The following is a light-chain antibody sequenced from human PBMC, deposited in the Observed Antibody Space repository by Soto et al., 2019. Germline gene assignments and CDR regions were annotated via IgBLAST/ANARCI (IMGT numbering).Light chain of an antibody. J-gene: IGKJ1*01. Sequence: DIQMTQSPSTLSASVGDRVTITCRASQSISSWLAWYQQKPGNAPKLLIYDASSLESGVPSRFSGSGSGTEFTLTISSLQPDDFATYYCQHLGTFGQGTKVEIK. CDR3: QHLGT. CDR2: DAS. CDR1: QSISSW. V-gene: IGKV1-5*01.